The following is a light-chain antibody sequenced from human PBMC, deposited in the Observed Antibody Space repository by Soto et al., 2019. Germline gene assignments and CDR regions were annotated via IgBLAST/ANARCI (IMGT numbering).Light chain of an antibody. J-gene: IGKJ5*01. CDR3: QQPISFPIT. CDR1: QSISTN. V-gene: IGKV3-15*01. Sequence: EIVMTQSAASLSVPPGERATLXCRASQSISTNLAWYQQKPCQAPRLLFYGASIRATAGPARFTASGSGTEFTRTISSLQSEDFATYYGQQPISFPITFGQGTRLEIK. CDR2: GAS.